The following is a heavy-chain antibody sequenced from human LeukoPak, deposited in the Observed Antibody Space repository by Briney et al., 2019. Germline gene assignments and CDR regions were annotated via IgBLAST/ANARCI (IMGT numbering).Heavy chain of an antibody. D-gene: IGHD4-11*01. CDR2: INTGNGNT. CDR3: ARAPYSNYIFDY. J-gene: IGHJ4*02. CDR1: GGTFSSYG. Sequence: ASVKVSCKASGGTFSSYGISWVRQAPGQRLEWMGWINTGNGNTKYSQKFQGRVTITRDTSASTAYMELSSLRSEDTAVYYCARAPYSNYIFDYWGQGTLVTVSS. V-gene: IGHV1-3*04.